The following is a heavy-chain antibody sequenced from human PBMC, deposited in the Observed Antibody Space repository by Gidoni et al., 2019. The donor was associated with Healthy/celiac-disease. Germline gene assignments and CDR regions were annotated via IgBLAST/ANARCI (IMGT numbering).Heavy chain of an antibody. D-gene: IGHD3-22*01. CDR3: TRSPYYYDSSGGYYYGMDV. J-gene: IGHJ6*02. CDR1: GFTFSGSA. V-gene: IGHV3-73*01. CDR2: IRSKANSYAT. Sequence: EVQLVESGGGLVQPGGSLQLSCAASGFTFSGSAMHWVRQASGKGLEWVGRIRSKANSYATAYAASVKGSFTISRDDSKNTAYLQMNSLKTEDTAVYYCTRSPYYYDSSGGYYYGMDVWGQGTTVTVSS.